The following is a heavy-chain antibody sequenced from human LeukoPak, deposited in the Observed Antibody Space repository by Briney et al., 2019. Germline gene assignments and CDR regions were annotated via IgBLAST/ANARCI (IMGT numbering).Heavy chain of an antibody. V-gene: IGHV3-15*01. CDR3: AKHIYGVVSIQQ. Sequence: GGSLRLSCAASGFTFRDAWMTWVRQAPGKGLEWVGRIRSKTDGGTTDYAVSVQGRFTISRDDSKNTLYLQMSRLKTEDTAVYYCAKHIYGVVSIQQWGQGTLVTVSS. J-gene: IGHJ1*01. CDR2: IRSKTDGGTT. D-gene: IGHD3-3*01. CDR1: GFTFRDAW.